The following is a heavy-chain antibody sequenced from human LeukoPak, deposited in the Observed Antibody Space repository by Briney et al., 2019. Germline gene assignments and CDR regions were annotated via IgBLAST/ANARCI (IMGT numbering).Heavy chain of an antibody. CDR3: ARRAGWYDY. V-gene: IGHV4-59*11. D-gene: IGHD6-19*01. CDR1: GGSISSHY. CDR2: IYYSGSA. J-gene: IGHJ4*02. Sequence: SETLSLTCTVSGGSISSHYWSRLRQPPGKGLEWIAYIYYSGSANYNPSLNSRVTMSLDTSKNQFSLKLNSVTAADTAVYYCARRAGWYDYWGQGTLVTVSS.